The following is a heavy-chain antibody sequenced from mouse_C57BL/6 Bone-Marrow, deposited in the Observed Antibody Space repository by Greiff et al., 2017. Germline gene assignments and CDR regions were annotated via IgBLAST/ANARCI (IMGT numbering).Heavy chain of an antibody. CDR1: GYTFTDYE. CDR2: IDPETGGT. V-gene: IGHV1-15*01. J-gene: IGHJ3*01. Sequence: LVESGAELVRPGASVTLSCKASGYTFTDYEMHWVKQTPVHGLEWIGAIDPETGGTAYNQKFKGKAILTADKSSSTAYMELRSLTSEDSAVYYCTRRGYYESAYWGQGTLVTVSA. D-gene: IGHD1-1*01. CDR3: TRRGYYESAY.